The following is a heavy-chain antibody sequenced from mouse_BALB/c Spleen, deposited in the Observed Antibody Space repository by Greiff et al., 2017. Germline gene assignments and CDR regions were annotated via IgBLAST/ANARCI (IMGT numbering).Heavy chain of an antibody. Sequence: EVQGVESGGDLVKPGGSLKLSCAASGFTFSSYGMSWVRQTPDKRLEWVATISSGGSYTYYPDSVKGRFTISRDNAKNTLYLQMSSLKSEDTAMYYCARHSTTVVATTGMDYWGQGTSVTVSS. CDR1: GFTFSSYG. V-gene: IGHV5-6*01. CDR2: ISSGGSYT. D-gene: IGHD1-1*01. CDR3: ARHSTTVVATTGMDY. J-gene: IGHJ4*01.